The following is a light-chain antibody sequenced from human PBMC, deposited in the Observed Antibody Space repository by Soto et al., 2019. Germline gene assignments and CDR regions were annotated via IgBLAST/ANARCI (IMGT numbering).Light chain of an antibody. J-gene: IGKJ5*01. V-gene: IGKV1-17*01. CDR3: LQADTFPIS. CDR2: AAS. Sequence: DIQMTQSPSSLSASVVDIVNITFLSSQGIINDLACYQQTPGKAPKRLIYAASSLQSGVPSRFSGSGSGTEFTLTISSLQPEDFATYYCLQADTFPISCGQGTRREIK. CDR1: QGIIND.